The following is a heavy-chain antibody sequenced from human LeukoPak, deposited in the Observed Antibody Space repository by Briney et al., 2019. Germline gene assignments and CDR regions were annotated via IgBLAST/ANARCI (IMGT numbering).Heavy chain of an antibody. CDR1: GYTFTGYY. J-gene: IGHJ5*02. CDR3: ARVSLTGYYLS. V-gene: IGHV1-2*06. D-gene: IGHD3-9*01. CDR2: INPNSGGT. Sequence: GASVKVSCKASGYTFTGYYMHWVRQAPGQGLELMGRINPNSGGTNYTQKFQGRVTMTRDTSISTAYTELSRLRSDDTAVYYCARVSLTGYYLSWGQGTLVTVSS.